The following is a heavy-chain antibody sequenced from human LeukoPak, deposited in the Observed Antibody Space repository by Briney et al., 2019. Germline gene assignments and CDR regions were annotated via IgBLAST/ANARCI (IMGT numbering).Heavy chain of an antibody. CDR1: GFTFSSYG. CDR3: AKEYDSSGYYYYAFDI. D-gene: IGHD3-22*01. Sequence: GGSLRLSCAASGFTFSSYGMHWVRQAPGKGLEWVAVIWYDGSNKYYADSVKGRFTISRDNSKNTLYLQMNSLRAEDTAVYYCAKEYDSSGYYYYAFDIWGQGTMVTVSS. CDR2: IWYDGSNK. J-gene: IGHJ3*02. V-gene: IGHV3-33*06.